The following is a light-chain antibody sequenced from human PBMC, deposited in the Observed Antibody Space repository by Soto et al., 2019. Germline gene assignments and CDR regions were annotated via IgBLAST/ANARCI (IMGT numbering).Light chain of an antibody. CDR1: QSISSN. Sequence: EIEMTQSLGTLSVSPGERATLSCRAGQSISSNLAWYQQKPGQAPRLLIYGASTRATGISARFSGSGSGTEFTLTITSLQTGDFAVYYCQQYHNWPLTFGGGTKVE. J-gene: IGKJ4*01. V-gene: IGKV3-15*01. CDR3: QQYHNWPLT. CDR2: GAS.